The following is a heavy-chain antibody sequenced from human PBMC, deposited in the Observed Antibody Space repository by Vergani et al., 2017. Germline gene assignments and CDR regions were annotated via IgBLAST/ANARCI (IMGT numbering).Heavy chain of an antibody. D-gene: IGHD6-13*01. CDR3: ARVMYRDEASAGYRLEGMDI. J-gene: IGHJ6*02. Sequence: QVQLEESGPGLVKPSETLSLTCTVSGGSFNTYYWSWIRQSPGKGLEWIGYIYSTGSTNYNPSLNSRVTMSVDTSKNQFSLILRSVTAADTAVYFCARVMYRDEASAGYRLEGMDIWGQGTTVTISS. CDR2: IYSTGST. CDR1: GGSFNTYY. V-gene: IGHV4-59*13.